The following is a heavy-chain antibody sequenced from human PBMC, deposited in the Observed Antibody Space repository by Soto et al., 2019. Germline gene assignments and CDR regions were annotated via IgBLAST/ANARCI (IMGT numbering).Heavy chain of an antibody. Sequence: SETLSLTCTVSGGSISSYYWSWIRQPPGKGLEWIGYIYYSGSTNYNPSLKSRVTISVDTSKNQFSLKLSSVTAADTAVYYCARDRLAAAGTRYRWFEPWGQGTLVTVS. CDR3: ARDRLAAAGTRYRWFEP. CDR1: GGSISSYY. J-gene: IGHJ5*02. D-gene: IGHD6-13*01. CDR2: IYYSGST. V-gene: IGHV4-59*01.